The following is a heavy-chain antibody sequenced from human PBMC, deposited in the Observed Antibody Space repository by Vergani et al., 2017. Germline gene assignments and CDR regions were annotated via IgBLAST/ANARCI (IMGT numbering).Heavy chain of an antibody. Sequence: EVPLVESGGGLVQPGGFLRLFCSASGFTVSSNYMSWVRHAPGEGLEWVYVIYSGSSTYYADSVKGRFTISRDNSKNTLYLQMNSLRAEDTAVYYCARESIAAGDSFDFWGRGTMVTVSS. D-gene: IGHD6-13*01. CDR1: GFTVSSNY. V-gene: IGHV3-66*02. J-gene: IGHJ3*01. CDR3: ARESIAAGDSFDF. CDR2: IYSGSST.